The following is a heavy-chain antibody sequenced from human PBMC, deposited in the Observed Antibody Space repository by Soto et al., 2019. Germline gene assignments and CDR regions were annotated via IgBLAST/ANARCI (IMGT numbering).Heavy chain of an antibody. D-gene: IGHD1-1*01. V-gene: IGHV1-2*02. CDR2: INPNSGGT. J-gene: IGHJ6*02. CDR1: GYTFTGYY. CDR3: ARDGKRVSPGYYYAMDV. Sequence: ASVKVSCKASGYTFTGYYMHWVRQAPGQGLEWMGWINPNSGGTNYAQKFQGRVTMTRDTSISTAYMELSRLRSDDTAVYYCARDGKRVSPGYYYAMDVWGQGTTVTVSS.